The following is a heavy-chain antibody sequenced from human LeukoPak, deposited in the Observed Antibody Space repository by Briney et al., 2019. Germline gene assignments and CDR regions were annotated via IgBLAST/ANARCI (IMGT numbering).Heavy chain of an antibody. Sequence: PSETLSLTCTVSGGSISSYYWSWIRQPAGKGLEWIGRIYTSGSTNYNPSLKSRVTMSVDTSKNQFSLKLSSVTAADTAVYYCARDGGWGVTLPFDYWGQGTLVTVSS. CDR1: GGSISSYY. CDR2: IYTSGST. J-gene: IGHJ4*02. CDR3: ARDGGWGVTLPFDY. D-gene: IGHD4-23*01. V-gene: IGHV4-4*07.